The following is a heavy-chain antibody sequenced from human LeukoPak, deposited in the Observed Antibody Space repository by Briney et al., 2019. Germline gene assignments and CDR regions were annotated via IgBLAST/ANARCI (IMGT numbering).Heavy chain of an antibody. V-gene: IGHV3-23*01. CDR2: ITGSGGSK. D-gene: IGHD3-10*01. Sequence: GVSVALSCAASSLTSSSYRRVWLAQAQGKGLEWVSSITGSGGSKYCADSVKGRFTISRDNSKNTLYLQMNSLRAEDTAVYYCAKLLMAMVRGVDIDCWGQGTLVTVSS. J-gene: IGHJ4*02. CDR1: SLTSSSYR. CDR3: AKLLMAMVRGVDIDC.